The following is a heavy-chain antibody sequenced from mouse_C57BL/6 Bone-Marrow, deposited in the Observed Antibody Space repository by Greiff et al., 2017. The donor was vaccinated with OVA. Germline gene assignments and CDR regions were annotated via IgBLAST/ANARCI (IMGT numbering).Heavy chain of an antibody. CDR2: ISSGSSTI. CDR1: GFTFSDYG. Sequence: EVKVEESGGGLVKPGGSLKLSCAASGFTFSDYGMHWVRQAPEKGLEWVAYISSGSSTIYYADTVKGRFTISRDNAKNTLFLQMTSLRSEDTAMYYCASYGYDFDYWGQGTTLTVSS. CDR3: ASYGYDFDY. V-gene: IGHV5-17*01. J-gene: IGHJ2*01. D-gene: IGHD2-2*01.